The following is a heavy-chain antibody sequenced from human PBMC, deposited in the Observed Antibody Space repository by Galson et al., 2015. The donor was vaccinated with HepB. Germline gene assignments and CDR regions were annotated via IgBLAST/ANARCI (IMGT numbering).Heavy chain of an antibody. Sequence: SVKVSCKASGYTFSDYYMHWVRQAPGQGLEWMGWIHPNSGSTSYAQKFQGRVTISRDTSMSTAYMEVSSLRSDDTAVYYCARMDDYVWPNGMDVWGQGTTVIVSS. CDR3: ARMDDYVWPNGMDV. V-gene: IGHV1-2*02. D-gene: IGHD3-16*01. J-gene: IGHJ6*02. CDR1: GYTFSDYY. CDR2: IHPNSGST.